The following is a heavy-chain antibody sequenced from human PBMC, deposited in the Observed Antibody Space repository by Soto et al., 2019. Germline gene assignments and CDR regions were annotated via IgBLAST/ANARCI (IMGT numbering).Heavy chain of an antibody. CDR1: GDSVSSKSAA. V-gene: IGHV6-1*01. J-gene: IGHJ6*02. CDR2: TSYTSEWYF. D-gene: IGHD6-19*01. CDR3: ARETAVAGYYYYGMDV. Sequence: SQTLSVTCAISGDSVSSKSAAWNWIRQSPSRGLEWLGRTSYTSEWYFDYAVSVKSRITINPDTSKNQFSLQLDSVTPEDTAVYYCARETAVAGYYYYGMDVWGQGTTVTVSS.